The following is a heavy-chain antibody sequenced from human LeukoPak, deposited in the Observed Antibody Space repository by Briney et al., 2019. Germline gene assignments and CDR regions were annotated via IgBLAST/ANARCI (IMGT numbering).Heavy chain of an antibody. J-gene: IGHJ6*02. D-gene: IGHD1-7*01. V-gene: IGHV3-30-3*01. CDR1: GFTFSSYA. CDR2: ISYDGSNK. Sequence: PGGSLRLSCAASGFTFSSYAMHWVRQAPGNGLEWVAVISYDGSNKYYADSVKGRFTISRDNSKNTLYLQMNSLRAEDTAVYYCARDRITGTTWYYYYYGMDVWGQGTTVTVSS. CDR3: ARDRITGTTWYYYYYGMDV.